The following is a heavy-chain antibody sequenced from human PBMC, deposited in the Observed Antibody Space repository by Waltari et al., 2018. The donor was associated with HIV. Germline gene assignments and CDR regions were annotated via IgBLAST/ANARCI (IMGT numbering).Heavy chain of an antibody. J-gene: IGHJ4*02. CDR3: ARSPGIAATNLIDY. Sequence: EVQLVESGGGLVKPGGSLSLSCEASGLTFSSYSMNWVRQAPGMGLEVFSCSSIGSSDIYYGDAVKGRFTISRDNAKNSLFLQMNSLRVEDTAVYYCARSPGIAATNLIDYWGQGTLVTVSS. D-gene: IGHD2-15*01. V-gene: IGHV3-21*01. CDR1: GLTFSSYS. CDR2: SSIGSSDI.